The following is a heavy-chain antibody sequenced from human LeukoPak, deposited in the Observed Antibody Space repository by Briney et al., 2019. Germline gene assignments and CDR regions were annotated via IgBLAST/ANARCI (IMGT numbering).Heavy chain of an antibody. CDR1: GGSISSSSYY. D-gene: IGHD6-13*01. Sequence: ETLSLTCTVSGGSISSSSYYWGWIRQPPGKGLEWVANIKEDGSEKYYVESVKGRFTISRDNAKSSLYLQMNSLRAEDTAVYYCARDPDAGTVDYWGQGTLVTVSS. CDR3: ARDPDAGTVDY. J-gene: IGHJ4*02. CDR2: IKEDGSEK. V-gene: IGHV3-7*03.